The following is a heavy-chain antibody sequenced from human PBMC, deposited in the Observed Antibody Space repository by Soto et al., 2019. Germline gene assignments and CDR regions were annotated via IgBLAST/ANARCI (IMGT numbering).Heavy chain of an antibody. Sequence: ASVKVSWKASGYTFTSYYMHWVRQAPGQGLEWMGIINPSGGSTSYAQKFQGRVTMTRDTSTSTVYMELSSLRSEDTAVYYCARDVIIPNGPYYYYCGMDGWGQGTTVTVS. V-gene: IGHV1-46*01. CDR3: ARDVIIPNGPYYYYCGMDG. J-gene: IGHJ6*02. CDR1: GYTFTSYY. CDR2: INPSGGST. D-gene: IGHD3-3*01.